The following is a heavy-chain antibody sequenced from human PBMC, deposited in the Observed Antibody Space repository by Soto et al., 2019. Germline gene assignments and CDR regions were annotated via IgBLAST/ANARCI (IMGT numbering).Heavy chain of an antibody. J-gene: IGHJ6*02. Sequence: ASMKGSRKGSGYTFTGYAILWVRPAPGQRLEWMGWINAGNGNTKYSQKFQGRVTITRDTSASTAYMALSSLRSEDTAVYYCASAYCGGDCSNYYYGMDVWGQGTTVTVSS. CDR2: INAGNGNT. D-gene: IGHD2-21*02. CDR1: GYTFTGYA. CDR3: ASAYCGGDCSNYYYGMDV. V-gene: IGHV1-3*01.